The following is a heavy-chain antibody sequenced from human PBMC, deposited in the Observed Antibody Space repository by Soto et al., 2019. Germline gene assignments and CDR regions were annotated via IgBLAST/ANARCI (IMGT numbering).Heavy chain of an antibody. CDR2: INRGGSTNCNPETTHTANT. V-gene: IGHV4-34*01. CDR1: GGSFSSYY. D-gene: IGHD2-15*01. J-gene: IGHJ5*02. Sequence: QVQLQQWGAGLLKPSETLSLTCAVYGGSFSSYYWSWIRQPPGKGLEWIGEINRGGSTNCNPETTHTANTNCNPSLKPRATIAVDPSKNQFSVKFRSVPAAATAVYYRARGHARSFLSTVVVAAYWFDPWGQGTLVAVSS. CDR3: ARGHARSFLSTVVVAAYWFDP.